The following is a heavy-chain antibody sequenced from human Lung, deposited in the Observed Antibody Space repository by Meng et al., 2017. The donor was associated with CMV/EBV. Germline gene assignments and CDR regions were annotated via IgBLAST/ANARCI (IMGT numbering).Heavy chain of an antibody. J-gene: IGHJ3*02. CDR1: GFTFSSDG. D-gene: IGHD3-22*01. V-gene: IGHV3-30*02. CDR3: AKDVGSSGYYYGDAFDI. CDR2: IRYDGSNK. Sequence: GGSLRLSCAASGFTFSSDGMHWVRQAPGKGLEWVAFIRYDGSNKYYADSVKGRFTISRDNSKNTLYLQMNSLRAEDTAVYYCAKDVGSSGYYYGDAFDIWGQGTMVTVSS.